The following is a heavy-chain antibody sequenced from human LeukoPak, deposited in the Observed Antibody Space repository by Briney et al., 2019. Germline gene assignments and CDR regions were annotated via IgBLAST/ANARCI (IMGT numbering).Heavy chain of an antibody. CDR1: GFTFSDFY. V-gene: IGHV3-11*01. CDR3: ASDIVATSGDF. CDR2: ITSAGRAI. J-gene: IGHJ4*02. D-gene: IGHD5-12*01. Sequence: GGSLRLSCAASGFTFSDFYMSWIRQAPGKGLEWVSYITSAGRAIYYADSVQGRFTISRDNAGNSLYLQMNGLRAEDTAVYYCASDIVATSGDFWGQGTLVTVSS.